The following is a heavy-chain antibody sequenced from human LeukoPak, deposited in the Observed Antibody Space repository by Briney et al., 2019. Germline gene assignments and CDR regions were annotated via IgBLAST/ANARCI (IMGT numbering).Heavy chain of an antibody. CDR1: GFTVSSNY. CDR3: AREDYGGNGFTLDY. J-gene: IGHJ4*02. CDR2: IKQDGSEK. V-gene: IGHV3-7*01. Sequence: GGSLRLSCVASGFTVSSNYMSWVRQAPGKGLEWVANIKQDGSEKYYVDSVKGRFTISRDNAKNSLYLQMNSLRAEDTAVYYCAREDYGGNGFTLDYWGQGTLVTVSS. D-gene: IGHD4-23*01.